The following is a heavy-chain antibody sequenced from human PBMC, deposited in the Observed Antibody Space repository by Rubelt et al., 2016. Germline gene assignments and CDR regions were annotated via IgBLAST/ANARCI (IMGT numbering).Heavy chain of an antibody. Sequence: QVQLQESGPGLVKASETLSLTSTVSGGSINSYYWNWIRQPPGRGPEWIGYIYYTGTTNSNPSLTSRVTISVDTSKNTFSLNWSSGTATDTAVYYCARKATDDKWYPFDFWGQGTLVTVSS. V-gene: IGHV4-59*08. J-gene: IGHJ4*02. D-gene: IGHD2-2*01. CDR3: ARKATDDKWYPFDF. CDR2: IYYTGTT. CDR1: GGSINSYY.